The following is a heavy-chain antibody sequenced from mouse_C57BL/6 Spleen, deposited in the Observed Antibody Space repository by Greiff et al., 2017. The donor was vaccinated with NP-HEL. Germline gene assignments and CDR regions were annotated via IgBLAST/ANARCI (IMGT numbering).Heavy chain of an antibody. J-gene: IGHJ1*03. CDR2: IWRGGST. D-gene: IGHD1-1*01. V-gene: IGHV2-5*01. CDR1: GFSLTSYG. Sequence: VKLVESGPGLVQPSQSLSITCTVSGFSLTSYGVHWVRQSPGKGLEWLGVIWRGGSTDYNAAFMSRLSITKDNSKSQVFFKLNSLQADHTAIYYCAKNPYYGSLYFDVWGTGTTVTVSS. CDR3: AKNPYYGSLYFDV.